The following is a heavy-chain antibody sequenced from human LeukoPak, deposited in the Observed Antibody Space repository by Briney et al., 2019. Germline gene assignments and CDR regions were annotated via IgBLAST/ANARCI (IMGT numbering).Heavy chain of an antibody. Sequence: PGGSLRLSCAASGLTVSSYWMHWVRQAPGKWLVWVSCINSDGSSTSYADTVKGRFPSSRDNAKNTLYLQMNRLSAEDTAVYYCATASRYCSSTSCRDYWGQGTLVTVSS. V-gene: IGHV3-74*01. CDR1: GLTVSSYW. D-gene: IGHD2-2*01. CDR2: INSDGSST. J-gene: IGHJ4*02. CDR3: ATASRYCSSTSCRDY.